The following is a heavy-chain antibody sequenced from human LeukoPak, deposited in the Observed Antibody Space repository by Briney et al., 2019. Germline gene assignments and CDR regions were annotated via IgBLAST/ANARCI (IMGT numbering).Heavy chain of an antibody. Sequence: QPGGSLRLSCTVSGFTVSSNSMSWVRQAPGKGLGWVANLKQDESEKYYVDSVKGRFTISRDNGKNSLYLQMNSLRAEDTAVYFCARDRSDGYNKNDFWGQGTLVIVSS. J-gene: IGHJ4*02. CDR2: LKQDESEK. CDR1: GFTVSSNS. CDR3: ARDRSDGYNKNDF. D-gene: IGHD5-24*01. V-gene: IGHV3-7*01.